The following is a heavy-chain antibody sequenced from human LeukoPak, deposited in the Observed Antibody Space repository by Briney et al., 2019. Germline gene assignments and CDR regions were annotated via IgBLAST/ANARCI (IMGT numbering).Heavy chain of an antibody. J-gene: IGHJ6*03. Sequence: SETLSLTCTVSGYSISSGYYWGWIRQPPGKGLEWIGSIYHSGSTYYNPSLKSRVTISVDTSKNQFSLKLSSVTAADTAVYYCAREEVTLSYYYYMGVWGKGTTVPVSS. CDR1: GYSISSGYY. D-gene: IGHD5-18*01. CDR3: AREEVTLSYYYYMGV. V-gene: IGHV4-38-2*02. CDR2: IYHSGST.